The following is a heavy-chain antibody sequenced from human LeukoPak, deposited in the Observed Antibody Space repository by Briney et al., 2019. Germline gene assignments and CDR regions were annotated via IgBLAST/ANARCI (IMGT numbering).Heavy chain of an antibody. CDR2: IIPIFGTA. CDR3: AREGYSNYVKDYYYYYYMDV. J-gene: IGHJ6*03. V-gene: IGHV1-69*06. CDR1: GGTFSSYA. D-gene: IGHD4-11*01. Sequence: SVKVSCKASGGTFSSYAISWVRQAPGQGLEWMGGIIPIFGTANYAQKFQGRVTITADKSTSTAYMELSSLRSEDTAVYYCAREGYSNYVKDYYYYYYMDVWGKGTTVTVSS.